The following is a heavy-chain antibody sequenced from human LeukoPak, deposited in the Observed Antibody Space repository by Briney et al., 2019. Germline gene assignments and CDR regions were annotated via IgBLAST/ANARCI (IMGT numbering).Heavy chain of an antibody. CDR1: GGSISNYY. J-gene: IGHJ4*02. D-gene: IGHD2-21*02. Sequence: SETLSLTCTVSGGSISNYYWSWIRQPPGKGLEWIGYIYYSGRTNYNPSLKSRVTISMDTSKNHFSLTLSSVTAADTALYYCARGAERLTAAPFDYWGQGTLITVSS. CDR3: ARGAERLTAAPFDY. CDR2: IYYSGRT. V-gene: IGHV4-59*01.